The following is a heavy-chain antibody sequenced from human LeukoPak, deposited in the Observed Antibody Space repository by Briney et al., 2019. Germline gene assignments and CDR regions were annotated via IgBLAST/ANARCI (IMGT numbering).Heavy chain of an antibody. CDR1: GLNVKNNY. J-gene: IGHJ4*02. Sequence: GALRLSCVTSGLNVKNNYMFWVRQSPVKGLEWVSIIYSGGNTFYADSVKGRFTISRDNSKSTLYIQMNSLRAEDTAVYYCARAKPKNMVRGLIMRRESRYYFDYWGQRTLVTVSS. D-gene: IGHD3-10*01. V-gene: IGHV3-53*01. CDR2: IYSGGNT. CDR3: ARAKPKNMVRGLIMRRESRYYFDY.